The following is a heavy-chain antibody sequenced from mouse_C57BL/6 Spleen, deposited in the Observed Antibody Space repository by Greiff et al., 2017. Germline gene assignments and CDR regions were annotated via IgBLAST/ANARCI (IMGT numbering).Heavy chain of an antibody. CDR3: ARPDFYYGSALYAMDY. CDR1: GFTFSDYG. Sequence: EVMLVESGGGLVKPGGSLKLSCAASGFTFSDYGMHWVRQAPEKGLEWVAYISSGSSTIYYADTVKGRFTISRDNAKNTLFLQMTSLRSEDTAMYYCARPDFYYGSALYAMDYWGQGTSVTVSS. J-gene: IGHJ4*01. V-gene: IGHV5-17*01. CDR2: ISSGSSTI. D-gene: IGHD1-1*01.